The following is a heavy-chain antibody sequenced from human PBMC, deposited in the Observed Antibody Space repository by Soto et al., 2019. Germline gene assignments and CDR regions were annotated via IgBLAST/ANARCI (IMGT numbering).Heavy chain of an antibody. CDR3: AKDGTHYGDYGFDY. Sequence: GGSLRLSCAASGFTFSSYAMSWVRQAPGKGLEWVSAISGSGGSTYYADNVKGRFTISRDNSKITLYLKMNSLRAEDTAVYYCAKDGTHYGDYGFDYWGQGTLVTVSS. CDR1: GFTFSSYA. D-gene: IGHD4-17*01. CDR2: ISGSGGST. J-gene: IGHJ4*02. V-gene: IGHV3-23*01.